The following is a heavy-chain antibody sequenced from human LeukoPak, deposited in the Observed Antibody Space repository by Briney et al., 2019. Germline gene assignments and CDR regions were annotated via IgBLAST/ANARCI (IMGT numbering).Heavy chain of an antibody. J-gene: IGHJ5*02. Sequence: SETLSLTCAVYGGSFSGYYWSWIRQPPGKGLEWIGEINHSGSTNYNPSLKSRVTISVDTSKNQFSLKLSSVTAADTAVYYCARAVLILGIVPWGQGTLVTVSS. V-gene: IGHV4-34*01. D-gene: IGHD2-8*01. CDR1: GGSFSGYY. CDR3: ARAVLILGIVP. CDR2: INHSGST.